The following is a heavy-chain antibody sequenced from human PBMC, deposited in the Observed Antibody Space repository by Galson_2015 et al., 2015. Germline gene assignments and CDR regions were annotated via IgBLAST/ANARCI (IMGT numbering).Heavy chain of an antibody. J-gene: IGHJ5*02. V-gene: IGHV4-59*01. CDR2: IYYSGST. CDR3: AREGSTSHPTNNWFDP. D-gene: IGHD2-2*01. Sequence: SETLSLTCTVSGGSISSYYWSWIRQPPGKGLEWIGYIYYSGSTNYIPSLKSRVTISVDTSKNQFSLKLSSVTAADTAVYYCAREGSTSHPTNNWFDPWGQGTLVTVSS. CDR1: GGSISSYY.